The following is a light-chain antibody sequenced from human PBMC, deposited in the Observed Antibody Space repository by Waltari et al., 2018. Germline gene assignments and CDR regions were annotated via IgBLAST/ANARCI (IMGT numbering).Light chain of an antibody. V-gene: IGKV3-20*01. CDR2: DAS. CDR1: QSVSSSS. Sequence: EIVLTQSPGTLSLSPGEGATLSCRASQSVSSSSLAWYHQKPGQAPRRLIYDASSRATGIPDRFSGSGSGTDFTLTISRLEPEDFAVYYCQQYGSSPLTFGGGTKVEIK. J-gene: IGKJ4*01. CDR3: QQYGSSPLT.